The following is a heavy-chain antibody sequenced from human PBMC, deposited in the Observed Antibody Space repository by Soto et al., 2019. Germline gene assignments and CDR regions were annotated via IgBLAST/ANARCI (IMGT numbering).Heavy chain of an antibody. Sequence: HPGGSLRLSCAASGFTFSSYAMSWVRQAPGKGLEWVSAISGSGGSTYYADSVKGRFTISRDNSKNTLYLQMNSLRAEDTAVYYCAKDSPDMITFGGVIVQTKQPFDYWGQGT. CDR3: AKDSPDMITFGGVIVQTKQPFDY. CDR2: ISGSGGST. D-gene: IGHD3-16*02. V-gene: IGHV3-23*01. J-gene: IGHJ4*02. CDR1: GFTFSSYA.